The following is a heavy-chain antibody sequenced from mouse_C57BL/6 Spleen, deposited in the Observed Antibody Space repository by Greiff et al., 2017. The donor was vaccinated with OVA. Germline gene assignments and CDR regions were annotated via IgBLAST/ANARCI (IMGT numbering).Heavy chain of an antibody. V-gene: IGHV1-81*01. CDR3: ARDEEDYYCSSCAMDY. CDR1: GYTFTSYG. D-gene: IGHD1-1*01. CDR2: IYPRSGNN. J-gene: IGHJ4*01. Sequence: QVQLKQSGAELARPGASVKLSCKASGYTFTSYGISWVKQRTGQGLEWIGEIYPRSGNNYYNEKMKGTATLTADKSSSTAYMEFRSLTCEDSAVYFCARDEEDYYCSSCAMDYWGKGTTVTVSS.